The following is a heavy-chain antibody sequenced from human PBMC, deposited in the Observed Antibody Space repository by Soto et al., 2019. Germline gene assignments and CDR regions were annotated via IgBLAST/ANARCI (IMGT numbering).Heavy chain of an antibody. CDR2: ISGSGGST. Sequence: GGSLRLSCAASGFTFSSYAMSWVRQAPGKGLEWVSAISGSGGSTYYADSVKGRFTISRDNSKNTLYLQMNSLRAEDTAVYYCAKVFLYDSSGSSGADYYYYGMDVWGQGTTVTVSS. CDR1: GFTFSSYA. D-gene: IGHD3-22*01. J-gene: IGHJ6*02. V-gene: IGHV3-23*01. CDR3: AKVFLYDSSGSSGADYYYYGMDV.